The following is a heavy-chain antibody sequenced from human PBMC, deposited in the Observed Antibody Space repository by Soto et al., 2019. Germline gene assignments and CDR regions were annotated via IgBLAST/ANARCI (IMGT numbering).Heavy chain of an antibody. Sequence: QVQLQESGPGLVKPSETLSLTCTVSGGSISSYYWSWIRQPPGKGLEWIGYIYYSGSTNYNPSRKRRDTLSVDRTKNQFSLKLSSVTAAEPAVYYCAGEGTTVDSYYDYGMDVWGQGTTVTVSS. CDR2: IYYSGST. CDR1: GGSISSYY. V-gene: IGHV4-59*12. J-gene: IGHJ6*02. CDR3: AGEGTTVDSYYDYGMDV. D-gene: IGHD1-1*01.